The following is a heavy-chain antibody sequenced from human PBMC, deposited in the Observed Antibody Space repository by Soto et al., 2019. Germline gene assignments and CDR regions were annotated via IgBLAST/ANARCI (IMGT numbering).Heavy chain of an antibody. CDR3: AKRLMVYAIWGGSDY. J-gene: IGHJ4*02. Sequence: EVQLLESGGGLVQPGGSLRLSCAASGFTFSSYAMSWVRQAPGKGLEWVSAIIGSGGSTYYADSVKGRFTISRDNSKNTLYLQMNSLRGEDTAVYYCAKRLMVYAIWGGSDYWVQGTLVTVSS. V-gene: IGHV3-23*01. CDR1: GFTFSSYA. CDR2: IIGSGGST. D-gene: IGHD2-8*01.